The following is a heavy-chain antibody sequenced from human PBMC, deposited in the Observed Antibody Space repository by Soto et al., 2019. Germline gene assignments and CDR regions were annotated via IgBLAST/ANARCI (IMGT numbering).Heavy chain of an antibody. CDR3: ARVFDWNYVGAFDI. CDR1: GFTFSSYW. J-gene: IGHJ3*02. CDR2: IKQDGSEK. D-gene: IGHD1-7*01. V-gene: IGHV3-7*01. Sequence: PGGSLRLSCAASGFTFSSYWMSWVRQAPGKGLEWVANIKQDGSEKYYVDSVKGRFTISRDNAKNSLYLQMNSLRAEDTAVYYCARVFDWNYVGAFDIWGQGTMVTVSS.